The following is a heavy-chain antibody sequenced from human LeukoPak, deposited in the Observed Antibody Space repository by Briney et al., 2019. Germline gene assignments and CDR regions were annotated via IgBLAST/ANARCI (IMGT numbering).Heavy chain of an antibody. Sequence: ASVKVSCKASGYTFTSYGISWVRQAPGQGLEWMGWISAYNGNTNYAQKLQGRVTMTTDTSTSTAYMELRSLRSDDTAVYYCARVLYGSGSYYFDYWGQGTLVTVPS. V-gene: IGHV1-18*01. CDR3: ARVLYGSGSYYFDY. D-gene: IGHD3-10*01. CDR2: ISAYNGNT. CDR1: GYTFTSYG. J-gene: IGHJ4*02.